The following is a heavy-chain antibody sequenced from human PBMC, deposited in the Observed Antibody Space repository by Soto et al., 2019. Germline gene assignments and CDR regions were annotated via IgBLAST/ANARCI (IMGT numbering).Heavy chain of an antibody. CDR2: ISGTGDIT. CDR3: VKDSFRVRPIRAEY. J-gene: IGHJ4*02. D-gene: IGHD3-10*01. Sequence: EVQLLESGGGLIQPGGSLRLSCAASGFAFSDYAMAWVRQAPGKGLEYVSGISGTGDITLYADSVKGRFTISRDNSKNILYLRLSGLRAEDTAVYYCVKDSFRVRPIRAEYWGQGALVTVSS. V-gene: IGHV3-23*01. CDR1: GFAFSDYA.